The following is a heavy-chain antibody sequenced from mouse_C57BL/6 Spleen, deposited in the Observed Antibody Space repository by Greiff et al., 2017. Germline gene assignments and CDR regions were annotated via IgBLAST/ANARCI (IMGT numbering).Heavy chain of an antibody. CDR3: VSPFRDYDWFAY. Sequence: EVQRVESGGGLVQPKGSLKLSCAASGFSFNTYAMNWVRQAPGKGLEWVARIRSKSNNYATYYADSVKDRFTISRDDSESMLYLQMNNLKTEDTAMYYCVSPFRDYDWFAYWGQGTLVTVSA. CDR2: IRSKSNNYAT. J-gene: IGHJ3*01. V-gene: IGHV10-1*01. CDR1: GFSFNTYA. D-gene: IGHD2-4*01.